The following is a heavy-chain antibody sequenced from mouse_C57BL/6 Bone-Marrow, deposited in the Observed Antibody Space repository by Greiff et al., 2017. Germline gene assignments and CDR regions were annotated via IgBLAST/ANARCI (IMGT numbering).Heavy chain of an antibody. CDR1: GYTFTSYW. Sequence: QVQLQQPGAELVKPGASVKLSCKASGYTFTSYWMHWVKQRPGQGLEWIGMIHPNSCSTNYNEKFKSKATLTVDKSSSTAYMQLSSLTSEDSAVYYCARYRLEVFDYWGQGTTLTVSS. CDR3: ARYRLEVFDY. CDR2: IHPNSCST. J-gene: IGHJ2*01. D-gene: IGHD2-14*01. V-gene: IGHV1-64*01.